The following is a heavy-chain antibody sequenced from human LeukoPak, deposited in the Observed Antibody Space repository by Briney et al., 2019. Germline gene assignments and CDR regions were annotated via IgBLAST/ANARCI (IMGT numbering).Heavy chain of an antibody. V-gene: IGHV4-59*01. J-gene: IGHJ4*02. CDR2: IYYSGSI. CDR1: GGSISSYY. CDR3: ARGDFVSLFYY. Sequence: PSETLSLTCTLSGGSISSYYGSWIRQPPGKGREWIGYIYYSGSISYTPSLKSRVTIPVDTSKSQSSLKLSTVTAADTAVYYCARGDFVSLFYYWGQGTLVTVSS. D-gene: IGHD3-3*01.